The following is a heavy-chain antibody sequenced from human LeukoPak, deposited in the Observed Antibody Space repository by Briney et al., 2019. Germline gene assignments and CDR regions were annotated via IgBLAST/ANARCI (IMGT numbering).Heavy chain of an antibody. CDR3: ARLSIVATTDAFDY. CDR2: ISAYNGNT. J-gene: IGHJ4*02. CDR1: GYTFTSYG. D-gene: IGHD5-12*01. V-gene: IGHV1-18*01. Sequence: ASVKVSCKASGYTFTSYGISWVRQAPGQGLEWMGWISAYNGNTNYAQKLQGRVTMTTDTSTSTAYMELRSLRSDDTAVYYCARLSIVATTDAFDYWGQGTLATVSS.